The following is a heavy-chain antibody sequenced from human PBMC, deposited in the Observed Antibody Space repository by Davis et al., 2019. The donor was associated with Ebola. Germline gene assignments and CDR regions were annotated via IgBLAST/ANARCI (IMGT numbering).Heavy chain of an antibody. CDR1: GGSISSSNW. Sequence: MPGGSLRLSCAVSGGSISSSNWWSWVRPAPGKGLEWLGEIDPSGTTNSNPSLKSRVTLSVDKSKNHVLLNLTSVTAADSAVYYCARGWDSSGWQNWGQGTLVTVSS. J-gene: IGHJ4*02. CDR2: IDPSGTT. CDR3: ARGWDSSGWQN. V-gene: IGHV4-4*02. D-gene: IGHD6-19*01.